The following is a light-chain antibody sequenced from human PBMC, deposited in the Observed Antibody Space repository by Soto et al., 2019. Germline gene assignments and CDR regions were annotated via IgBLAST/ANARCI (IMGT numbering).Light chain of an antibody. Sequence: DIQLTQTPSTLSASVGDGVTITCRASQTISRWLAWYQQKPGRAPKLLIYDASNLEAGVPSRFRGSGSGTDFTFTISRLQPEDIATYYCQQYENLPTFGQGTQLEIK. V-gene: IGKV1-33*01. CDR3: QQYENLPT. CDR1: QTISRW. J-gene: IGKJ5*01. CDR2: DAS.